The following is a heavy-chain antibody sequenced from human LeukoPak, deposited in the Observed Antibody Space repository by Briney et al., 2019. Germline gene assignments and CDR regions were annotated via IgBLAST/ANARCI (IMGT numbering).Heavy chain of an antibody. CDR1: GGSISSSSYY. CDR2: IYTSGST. Sequence: SETLSLTCTVSGGSISSSSYYWSWIRQPAGKGLEWIGRIYTSGSTNYSPSLKSRVTMSVDTSKNQFSLKLSSVTAADTAVYYCARGNSGYSSSWLDYWGQGTLVTVSS. J-gene: IGHJ4*02. CDR3: ARGNSGYSSSWLDY. V-gene: IGHV4-61*02. D-gene: IGHD6-13*01.